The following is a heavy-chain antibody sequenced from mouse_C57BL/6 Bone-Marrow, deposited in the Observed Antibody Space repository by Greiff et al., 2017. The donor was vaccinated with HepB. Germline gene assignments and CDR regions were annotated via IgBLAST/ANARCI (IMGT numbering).Heavy chain of an antibody. CDR1: GYTFTSYW. Sequence: QVQLQQPGAELVRPGSSVKLSCKASGYTFTSYWMHWVKQRPIQGLEWIGNIDPSDSETHYNQKFKDKATLTVDKSSSTSYMQLSSLTSEDSAVYYCASSLPHWYFDVWGTGTTVTVSS. CDR2: IDPSDSET. V-gene: IGHV1-52*01. CDR3: ASSLPHWYFDV. J-gene: IGHJ1*03.